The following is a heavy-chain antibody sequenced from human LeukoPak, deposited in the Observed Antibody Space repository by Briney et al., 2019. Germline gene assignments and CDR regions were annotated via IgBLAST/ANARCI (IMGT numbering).Heavy chain of an antibody. J-gene: IGHJ4*02. Sequence: PGGSLRLSCAASGFTFSSYGMHWVRQAPGKGLEWVAVISYDGSNKYYADSVKGRFTLSRDNSKNTLYLQMNSLRAEDTAVYYCAKDSNLEYFDYWGQGTLVTVSS. CDR3: AKDSNLEYFDY. D-gene: IGHD1-1*01. CDR1: GFTFSSYG. CDR2: ISYDGSNK. V-gene: IGHV3-30*18.